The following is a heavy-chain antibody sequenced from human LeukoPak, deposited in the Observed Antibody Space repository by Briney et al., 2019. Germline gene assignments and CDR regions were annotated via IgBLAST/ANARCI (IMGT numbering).Heavy chain of an antibody. CDR1: GYSISSGYY. Sequence: SETLSLTCTVSGYSISSGYYWGWIRQPPGKGLEWIGSIYHSGSTYYNPSLKSRVTISVDTSKNQFSLKVSSVTAADTAVYYCARAPPGGSYLNWGQGTLVTVSS. CDR2: IYHSGST. J-gene: IGHJ4*02. D-gene: IGHD2-15*01. V-gene: IGHV4-38-2*02. CDR3: ARAPPGGSYLN.